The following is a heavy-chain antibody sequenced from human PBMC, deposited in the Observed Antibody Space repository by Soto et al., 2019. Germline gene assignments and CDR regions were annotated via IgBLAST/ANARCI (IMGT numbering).Heavy chain of an antibody. CDR3: ARSPGLPKYYYYYYYMDV. CDR1: GYTLTSYD. V-gene: IGHV1-8*01. D-gene: IGHD4-17*01. CDR2: MNSNSGNT. Sequence: ASVKVSCKASGYTLTSYDINWVRQATGQGLEWMGWMNSNSGNTGYAQKFQGRVTMTRNTSISTAYMELSSLRSEDTAVFYCARSPGLPKYYYYYYYMDVWGKGTTVTVSS. J-gene: IGHJ6*03.